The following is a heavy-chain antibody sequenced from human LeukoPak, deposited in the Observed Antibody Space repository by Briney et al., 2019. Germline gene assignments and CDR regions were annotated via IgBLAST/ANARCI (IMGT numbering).Heavy chain of an antibody. CDR2: INPNSGGA. CDR3: ARWTPMGGWFDY. D-gene: IGHD1-26*01. CDR1: GYTFTGYY. Sequence: ASVKVSCKASGYTFTGYYMHWVRQAPGQGLEWMGWINPNSGGANYAQKFQGRVTITRNTSISTAYMELSSLRSEDTAVYYCARWTPMGGWFDYWGQGTLVTVSS. J-gene: IGHJ4*02. V-gene: IGHV1-2*02.